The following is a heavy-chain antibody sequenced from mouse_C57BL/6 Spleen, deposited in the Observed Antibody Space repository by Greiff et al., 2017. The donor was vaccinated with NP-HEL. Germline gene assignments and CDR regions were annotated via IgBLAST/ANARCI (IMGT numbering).Heavy chain of an antibody. CDR1: GYTFTSYW. CDR3: ARGHKGAMDY. J-gene: IGHJ4*01. CDR2: IDPSDSYT. Sequence: VQLQQSGAELVMPGASVKLSCKASGYTFTSYWMHWVKQRPGQGLEWIGEIDPSDSYTNYNQKFKGKSTLTVDKSSSTAYMQLSSLTSEDSAVEYCARGHKGAMDYWGQGTSVTVAS. V-gene: IGHV1-69*01.